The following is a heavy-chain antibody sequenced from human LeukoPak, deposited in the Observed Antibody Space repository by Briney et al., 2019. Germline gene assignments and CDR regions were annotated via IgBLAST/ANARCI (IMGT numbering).Heavy chain of an antibody. Sequence: GGSLRLSCAATGFTVSSNYMSWVRQAPGKGLEWVSAISGSGGSTYYADSVKGRFTISRDNSKNTLYLQMNSLRAEDTAVYYCAKEYRGITIFGVVTRIPYYFDYWGQGTLVTVSS. CDR1: GFTVSSNY. CDR3: AKEYRGITIFGVVTRIPYYFDY. J-gene: IGHJ4*02. D-gene: IGHD3-3*01. V-gene: IGHV3-23*01. CDR2: ISGSGGST.